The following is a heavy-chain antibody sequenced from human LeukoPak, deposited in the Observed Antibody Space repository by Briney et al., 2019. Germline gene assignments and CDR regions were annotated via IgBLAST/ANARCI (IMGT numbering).Heavy chain of an antibody. CDR3: ARFGSGWYFDY. CDR1: GFTFSSYS. Sequence: GGSLRLSCAASGFTFSSYSMNWVRQAPGKGLEWVSSISSSSNYIYYADSVKGRFTISRDNAKNSLYLQMNSLRAEDTAVYYCARFGSGWYFDYWGQGTLVTVSS. D-gene: IGHD6-19*01. J-gene: IGHJ4*02. CDR2: ISSSSNYI. V-gene: IGHV3-21*01.